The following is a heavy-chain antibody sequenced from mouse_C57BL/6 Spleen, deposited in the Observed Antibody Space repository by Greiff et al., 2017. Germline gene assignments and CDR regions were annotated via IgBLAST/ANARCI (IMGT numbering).Heavy chain of an antibody. D-gene: IGHD1-1*01. CDR3: ARAHYYGSSSRYFDV. CDR2: IHPNSGST. V-gene: IGHV1-64*01. J-gene: IGHJ1*03. CDR1: GYTFTSYW. Sequence: QVQLQQPVAELVKPGASVKLSCKASGYTFTSYWMHWVKQRPGQGLEWIGMIHPNSGSTNYNEKFKSKATLTVDKSSSTAYMQLSSLTSEDSAVYYCARAHYYGSSSRYFDVWGTGTTVTVSS.